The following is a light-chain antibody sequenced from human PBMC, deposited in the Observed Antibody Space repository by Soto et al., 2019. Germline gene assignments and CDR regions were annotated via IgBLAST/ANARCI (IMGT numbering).Light chain of an antibody. CDR3: QQYGTSPLT. Sequence: EIVLTQSPGTLSLSPGERATLSCKAGQSVTNNYLGWYQQKPGQAPRLLIYLASRRATGIPDRFSGTGSGTDFTLTISRLEPEDFAVYFCQQYGTSPLTFGGGTKVEIK. CDR2: LAS. J-gene: IGKJ4*01. CDR1: QSVTNNY. V-gene: IGKV3-20*01.